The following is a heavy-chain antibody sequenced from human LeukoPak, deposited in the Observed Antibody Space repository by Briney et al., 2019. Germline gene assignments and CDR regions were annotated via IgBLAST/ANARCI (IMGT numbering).Heavy chain of an antibody. D-gene: IGHD2-15*01. Sequence: SETLSLTCTVSGGSISSYYWSWIRQPPGKGLEWIGYIYYSGSTNYNPSLKSRVTISVDTSKNQFSLKLSSVTAADTAVYYCARRDCSGGSCYFDYWGQGTLVTVSS. CDR1: GGSISSYY. J-gene: IGHJ4*02. CDR3: ARRDCSGGSCYFDY. V-gene: IGHV4-59*01. CDR2: IYYSGST.